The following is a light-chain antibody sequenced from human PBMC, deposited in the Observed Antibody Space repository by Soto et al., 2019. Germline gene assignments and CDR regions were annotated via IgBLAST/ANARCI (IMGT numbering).Light chain of an antibody. CDR2: DDN. CDR1: NIGSES. Sequence: SYGLSQPPSVSVVPGQTSRITCGRSNIGSESVHWYQQKPGQAPVLVVYDDNDRPSGIPERFSGSNSGNTATLTISRVEAGDEADYYCQVWDRSLIVFGTGTKVTVL. CDR3: QVWDRSLIV. J-gene: IGLJ1*01. V-gene: IGLV3-21*02.